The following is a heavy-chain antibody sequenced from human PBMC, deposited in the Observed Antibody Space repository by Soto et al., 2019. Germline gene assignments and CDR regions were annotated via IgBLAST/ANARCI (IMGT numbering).Heavy chain of an antibody. J-gene: IGHJ4*02. Sequence: ASVKVSCKASGYTFTSYGLNWVRQAPGQGLEWMGRISAYNGNTNYAQKFQGRVIMTTDTSPSTAYLELRSLRSDDTAVYYCARGRSSSVAHFDYWGQGSLVTVSS. D-gene: IGHD3-10*01. CDR1: GYTFTSYG. CDR3: ARGRSSSVAHFDY. CDR2: ISAYNGNT. V-gene: IGHV1-18*01.